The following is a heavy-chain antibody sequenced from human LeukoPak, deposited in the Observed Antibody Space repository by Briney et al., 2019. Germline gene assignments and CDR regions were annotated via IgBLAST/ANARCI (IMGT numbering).Heavy chain of an antibody. J-gene: IGHJ1*01. D-gene: IGHD3-10*01. CDR3: AKDAKYGSGSYSLPAYFQH. Sequence: GGSLRLSCAASGFTFSSYGMHWVRQAPGKGLEWVAFIRYDGSNKYYADSVKGRFTISGDNSKNTLYLQMNSLRAEDTAVYYCAKDAKYGSGSYSLPAYFQHWGQGTLVTVSS. CDR2: IRYDGSNK. CDR1: GFTFSSYG. V-gene: IGHV3-30*02.